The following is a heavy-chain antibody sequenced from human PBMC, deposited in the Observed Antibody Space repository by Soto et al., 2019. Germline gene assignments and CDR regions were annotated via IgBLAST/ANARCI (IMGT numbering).Heavy chain of an antibody. CDR3: ARVEYTYNYRGLDY. CDR2: IDHSGST. Sequence: QVQLQQWGTGLLKPLETLSLTCAVYGGSFRGYYWTWIRQPPGKGLEWIGEIDHSGSTNYNPSLKSRVTISVDTSKNQFSLKLASVTAADTAVYYCARVEYTYNYRGLDYWGQGTLVTVSS. CDR1: GGSFRGYY. J-gene: IGHJ4*02. D-gene: IGHD3-16*01. V-gene: IGHV4-34*01.